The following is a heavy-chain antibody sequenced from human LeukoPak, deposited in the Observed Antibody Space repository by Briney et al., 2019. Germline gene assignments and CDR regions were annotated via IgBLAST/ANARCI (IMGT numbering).Heavy chain of an antibody. Sequence: PSETLSLTCTVSGGSISSYYWSWIRQPPGKGLEWIGYIYYSGSTNYNPSLKSRVTISVDTSKNQFSLELYSVTAADTAVYYCATRKLGNDYWGQGTLVTVSS. CDR2: IYYSGST. CDR1: GGSISSYY. J-gene: IGHJ4*02. CDR3: ATRKLGNDY. D-gene: IGHD7-27*01. V-gene: IGHV4-59*01.